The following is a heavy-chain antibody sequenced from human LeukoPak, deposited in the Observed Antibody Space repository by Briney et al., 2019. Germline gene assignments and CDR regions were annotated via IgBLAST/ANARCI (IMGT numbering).Heavy chain of an antibody. Sequence: PGGSLRLSCAASGFTFSSYEMNWVRQAPGKGLEWVSYISSSGSTIYYADSVKGRFTISRDNAKNSLYLQMNSLRAEDTAVYYCARDGVSYYYDSSGGYYFDYRGQGTLVTVSS. D-gene: IGHD3-22*01. CDR1: GFTFSSYE. J-gene: IGHJ4*02. V-gene: IGHV3-48*03. CDR3: ARDGVSYYYDSSGGYYFDY. CDR2: ISSSGSTI.